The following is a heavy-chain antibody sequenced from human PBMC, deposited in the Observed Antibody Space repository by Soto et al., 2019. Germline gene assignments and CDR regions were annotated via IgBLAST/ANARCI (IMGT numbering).Heavy chain of an antibody. CDR3: AQTLGLAAAGPGRFDL. J-gene: IGHJ2*01. CDR2: IIPLFDRA. Sequence: QVQLVQSGAEVKKPGSSVKVSCKASGGTFSSYAISWVRQAPGQGLEWMGGIIPLFDRANYAQKFQGRVTITAAASTSTAYMELSSLRSEDTAVYYCAQTLGLAAAGPGRFDLWGRGTLVTVSS. D-gene: IGHD6-25*01. CDR1: GGTFSSYA. V-gene: IGHV1-69*12.